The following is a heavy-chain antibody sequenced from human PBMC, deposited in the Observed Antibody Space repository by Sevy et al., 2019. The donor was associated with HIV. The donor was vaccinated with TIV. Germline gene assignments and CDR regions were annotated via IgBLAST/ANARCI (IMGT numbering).Heavy chain of an antibody. V-gene: IGHV3-21*01. CDR1: GFTFSTYS. CDR2: ISGSSNYI. J-gene: IGHJ4*02. D-gene: IGHD1-26*01. CDR3: ARDGKAWDLLNY. Sequence: GGSLRLSCAGFGFTFSTYSMNWVRQAPGKGLEWISFISGSSNYIYYADSVKGRFTISRDNVKDSLYLQMNSLRVEDAAVYFCARDGKAWDLLNYWGQGTLVTVSS.